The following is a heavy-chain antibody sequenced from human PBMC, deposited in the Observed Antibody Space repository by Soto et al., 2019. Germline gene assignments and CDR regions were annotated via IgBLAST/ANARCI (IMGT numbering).Heavy chain of an antibody. J-gene: IGHJ4*02. D-gene: IGHD4-17*01. CDR2: IIPILGIA. Sequence: QVQLVQSGAEVKKPGSSVKVSYKASGGTFSSYTISWVRQAPGQGLEWMGRIIPILGIANYAQKFQGRVTITADKSTSTAYMELSSLRSEDTAVYYCARETTVVTPFFDYWGQGTLVTVSS. CDR1: GGTFSSYT. CDR3: ARETTVVTPFFDY. V-gene: IGHV1-69*02.